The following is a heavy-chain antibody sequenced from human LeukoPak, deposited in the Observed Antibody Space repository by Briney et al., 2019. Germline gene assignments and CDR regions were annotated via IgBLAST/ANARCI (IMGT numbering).Heavy chain of an antibody. J-gene: IGHJ5*02. V-gene: IGHV4-4*07. D-gene: IGHD1-7*01. CDR2: IYVTGST. Sequence: SETLSLTCTVSGASISSYYWSWIRQPAGKALEWIGRIYVTGSTTYNPSLESRVTMSLDTSKNHFSLKLRSVTAADTAVYYCARDSGTTGEVKFDPWGQGTLVTVSP. CDR3: ARDSGTTGEVKFDP. CDR1: GASISSYY.